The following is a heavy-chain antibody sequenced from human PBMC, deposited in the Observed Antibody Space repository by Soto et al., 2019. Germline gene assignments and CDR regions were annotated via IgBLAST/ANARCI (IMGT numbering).Heavy chain of an antibody. V-gene: IGHV4-39*07. CDR3: ARNGDCTRPGCIVGWFDP. J-gene: IGHJ5*02. CDR2: IYYSGST. CDR1: GGSISSSGYY. D-gene: IGHD2-8*01. Sequence: SETLSLTCTVSGGSISSSGYYWGWIRQPPGKGLEWIGTIYYSGSTYYNPSLKSRVTISVDTSKNQFSLKLSSVTAADTAVYYCARNGDCTRPGCIVGWFDPWGPGTLVTVSS.